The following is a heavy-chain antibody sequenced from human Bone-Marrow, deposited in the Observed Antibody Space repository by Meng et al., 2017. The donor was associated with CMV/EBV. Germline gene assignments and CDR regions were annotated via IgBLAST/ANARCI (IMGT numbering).Heavy chain of an antibody. V-gene: IGHV1-2*02. CDR1: GYTFTGYY. CDR2: INPNSGGT. J-gene: IGHJ4*02. D-gene: IGHD2-2*03. Sequence: DSVKVSCKASGYTFTGYYMHWVRQAPGQGLEWMGWINPNSGGTNYAQKFQGRVTMTRDTSISTAYMELSRLRSDDTAVYYCARDGGYCSSTSCPPGYWGQGTLVTVSS. CDR3: ARDGGYCSSTSCPPGY.